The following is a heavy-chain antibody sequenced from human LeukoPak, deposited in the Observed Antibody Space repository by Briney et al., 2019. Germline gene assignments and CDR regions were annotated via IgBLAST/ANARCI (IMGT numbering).Heavy chain of an antibody. J-gene: IGHJ6*03. Sequence: ASVKVSCKASGYIFTDYYMHWVRQAPGQELGWMGRINPNSGGTNYAQKFQGRVTMTRDMSTSTVYMELSSLRSEDTAVYYCASPSRTSYGHMDVWGKGTTVTVSS. CDR3: ASPSRTSYGHMDV. D-gene: IGHD5-18*01. CDR1: GYIFTDYY. CDR2: INPNSGGT. V-gene: IGHV1/OR15-1*04.